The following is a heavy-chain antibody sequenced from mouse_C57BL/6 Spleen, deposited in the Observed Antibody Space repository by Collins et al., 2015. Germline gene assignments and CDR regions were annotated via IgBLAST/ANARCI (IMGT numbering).Heavy chain of an antibody. D-gene: IGHD2-14*01. CDR3: ARSENRYDGFAY. Sequence: LVKTGASVKISCKASGYSFTGYYMHWVKQSHGKSLEWIGYISCYNGATSYNQKFKGKATFTVDTSSSTAYMQFNSLTSEDSAVYYCARSENRYDGFAYWGQGTLVTVSA. CDR2: ISCYNGAT. CDR1: GYSFTGYY. J-gene: IGHJ3*01. V-gene: IGHV1S34*01.